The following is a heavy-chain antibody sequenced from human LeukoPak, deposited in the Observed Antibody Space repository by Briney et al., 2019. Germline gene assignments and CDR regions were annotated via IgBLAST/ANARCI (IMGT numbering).Heavy chain of an antibody. J-gene: IGHJ4*02. CDR3: AKDGGNSYGFI. CDR2: ISGDGGTT. CDR1: GFTFDDYD. Sequence: GGSLRLPCAASGFTFDDYDMHWVRQAPGKGLERVSLISGDGGTTSYADSVKGRFTISRDNSKNSLYLQMNSLRTEDTALYYCAKDGGNSYGFIWGQGTLVTVSS. D-gene: IGHD5-18*01. V-gene: IGHV3-43*02.